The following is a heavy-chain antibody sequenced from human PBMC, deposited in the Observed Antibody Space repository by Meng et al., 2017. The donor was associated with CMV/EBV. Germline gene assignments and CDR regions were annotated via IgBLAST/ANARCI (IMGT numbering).Heavy chain of an antibody. CDR1: GFTFSSYW. J-gene: IGHJ4*02. Sequence: GESLKISCAASGFTFSSYWMTWVRQAPGKGLEWVANIKHDGSEKYFVDSVKGRFTISRDNAKNSLYLQMNSLRAEDTAVYYCARGLRGPYCSSTSCYSAFDYWGQGTLVTVSS. D-gene: IGHD2-2*01. CDR2: IKHDGSEK. CDR3: ARGLRGPYCSSTSCYSAFDY. V-gene: IGHV3-7*04.